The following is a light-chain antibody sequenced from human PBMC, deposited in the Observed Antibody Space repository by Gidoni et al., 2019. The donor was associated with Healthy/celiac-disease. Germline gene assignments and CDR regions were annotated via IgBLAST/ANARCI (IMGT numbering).Light chain of an antibody. J-gene: IGLJ3*02. Sequence: SYELTPPLSVSVALGQTARITCGGNNIGSKKVHWYQQKPGQAPVLVIYRDSNRPSGIPERFSGSNSGNTATLTISRAQAGDEADYYCQVWDSSTWVFGGGTKLTVL. CDR2: RDS. CDR3: QVWDSSTWV. V-gene: IGLV3-9*01. CDR1: NIGSKK.